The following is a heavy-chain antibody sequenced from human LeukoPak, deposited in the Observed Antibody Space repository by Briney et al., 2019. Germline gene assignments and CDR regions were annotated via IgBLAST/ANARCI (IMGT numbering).Heavy chain of an antibody. D-gene: IGHD3-10*01. J-gene: IGHJ5*02. CDR1: GGSVRSSRPY. CDR2: VYYVGNA. Sequence: PSETLSLTCTVSGGSVRSSRPYWGWIRQSPGKGLEWIGSVYYVGNAYYRPSLLSRATISIHTSKTHISLRLTSVTATDTGIYYCATHDEGSYFETWGQGALVTVSS. CDR3: ATHDEGSYFET. V-gene: IGHV4-39*02.